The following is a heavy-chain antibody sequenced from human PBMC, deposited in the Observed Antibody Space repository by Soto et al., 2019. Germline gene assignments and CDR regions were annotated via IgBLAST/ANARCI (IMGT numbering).Heavy chain of an antibody. J-gene: IGHJ4*02. CDR2: VYNSGST. CDR1: GGSITSYN. CDR3: ARDKITGLLDY. V-gene: IGHV4-59*12. Sequence: SETLSLTCTVSGGSITSYNWNWLRQPPGKALEWIGYVYNSGSTNYNPSLKSRVTISVDTSKNQFSLKLTSVTAADTAVYYCARDKITGLLDYWGQGTLVTVSS. D-gene: IGHD2-8*02.